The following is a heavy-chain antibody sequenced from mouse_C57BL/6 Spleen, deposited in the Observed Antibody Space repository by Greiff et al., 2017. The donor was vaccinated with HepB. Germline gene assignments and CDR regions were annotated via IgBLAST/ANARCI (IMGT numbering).Heavy chain of an antibody. V-gene: IGHV5-16*01. CDR3: ARDRGYYGGSGAMDY. CDR2: INYDGSST. J-gene: IGHJ4*01. D-gene: IGHD1-1*01. CDR1: GFTFSDYY. Sequence: EVKLVESEGGLVQPGSSMKLSCTASGFTFSDYYMAWVRQVPEKGLEWVANINYDGSSTYYLDSLKSRFIISRDNAKNILYLQMSSLKSEDTATYYCARDRGYYGGSGAMDYWGQGTSVTVSS.